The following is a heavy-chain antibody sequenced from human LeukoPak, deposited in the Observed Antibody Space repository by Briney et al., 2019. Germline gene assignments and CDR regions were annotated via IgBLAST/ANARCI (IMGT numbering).Heavy chain of an antibody. V-gene: IGHV3-23*01. D-gene: IGHD3-3*01. CDR1: EFTLRNYG. CDR2: LSASGGRT. CDR3: AKAFAVELFLEWRIMDV. J-gene: IGHJ6*03. Sequence: GGSLRLSCVVSEFTLRNYGMSWVRQAPGKGPEWVSALSASGGRTYYADSVKGRFTISRDNPKNTLYLQMSSLRAEDTAVYYCAKAFAVELFLEWRIMDVWGKGTTVIVSS.